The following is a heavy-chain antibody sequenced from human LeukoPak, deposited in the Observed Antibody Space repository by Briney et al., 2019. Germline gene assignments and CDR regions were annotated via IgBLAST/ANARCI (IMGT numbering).Heavy chain of an antibody. CDR3: ARVRPYYDSSGYYFDY. J-gene: IGHJ4*02. CDR1: GGSISSYY. D-gene: IGHD3-22*01. Sequence: SETLSLTCTASGGSISSYYWSWIRQPPGKGLEWIGYIYDSGSTNYNPSLKSRVTISVDTSKNQFSLKLSSVTAADTAVYYCARVRPYYDSSGYYFDYWGQGTLVTVSS. V-gene: IGHV4-59*01. CDR2: IYDSGST.